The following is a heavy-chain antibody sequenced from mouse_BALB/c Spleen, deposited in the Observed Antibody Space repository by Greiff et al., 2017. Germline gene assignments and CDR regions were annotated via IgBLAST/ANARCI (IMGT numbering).Heavy chain of an antibody. CDR2: IWAGGST. Sequence: VQLVESGPGLVAPSQSLSITCTVSGFSLTSYGVHWVRQPPGKGLEWLGVIWAGGSTNYNSALMSRLSISKDNSKSQVFLKMNSLQTDDTAMYYCARVELTGTTYFDVWGAGTTVTVSS. CDR3: ARVELTGTTYFDV. J-gene: IGHJ1*01. D-gene: IGHD4-1*01. V-gene: IGHV2-9*02. CDR1: GFSLTSYG.